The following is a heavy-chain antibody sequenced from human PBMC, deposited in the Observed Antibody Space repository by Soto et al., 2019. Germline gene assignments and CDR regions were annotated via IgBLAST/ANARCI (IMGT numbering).Heavy chain of an antibody. J-gene: IGHJ6*02. V-gene: IGHV1-18*01. D-gene: IGHD6-13*01. Sequence: GASVKVSCKASGYTFTSYGISWVRQAPGQGLEWMGWISAYNGNTNYAQKLQSRVTMTTDTSTSTAYMELRSLRSDDTAVYYCARVTHSSSWHFWSPPDYYYYGMDVWGQGTTVTVSS. CDR2: ISAYNGNT. CDR1: GYTFTSYG. CDR3: ARVTHSSSWHFWSPPDYYYYGMDV.